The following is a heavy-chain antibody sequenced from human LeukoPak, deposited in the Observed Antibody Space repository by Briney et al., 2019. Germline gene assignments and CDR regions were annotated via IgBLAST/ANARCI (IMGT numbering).Heavy chain of an antibody. CDR3: ARDSPGRTDY. D-gene: IGHD2-21*01. Sequence: SETLSLTCAVYGGSFSGYYWSWIRQPPGKGLEWIGEINHSGSTNYNPSLKSRVTISVDTSKKQFSLRLSSVTAADTAVYYCARDSPGRTDYWGQGTLVTVSS. CDR1: GGSFSGYY. J-gene: IGHJ4*02. CDR2: INHSGST. V-gene: IGHV4-34*01.